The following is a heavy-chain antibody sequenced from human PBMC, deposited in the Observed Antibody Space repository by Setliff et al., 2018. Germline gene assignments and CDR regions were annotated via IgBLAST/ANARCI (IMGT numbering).Heavy chain of an antibody. V-gene: IGHV3-30*02. CDR1: GFTFSSYA. CDR2: IRFDGRDR. Sequence: GESLKISCAASGFTFSSYAMTWVRQAPGKGLEWVAYIRFDGRDRYYGDSVKGRFTISRDNPKNTLYLQVNSLIPEDTAVYYCAKRRGTQGIAAAGLGPLDMWGQGTTVTVSS. J-gene: IGHJ3*02. CDR3: AKRRGTQGIAAAGLGPLDM. D-gene: IGHD6-13*01.